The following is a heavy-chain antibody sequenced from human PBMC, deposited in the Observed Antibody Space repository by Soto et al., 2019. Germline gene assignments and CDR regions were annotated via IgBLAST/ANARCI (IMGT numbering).Heavy chain of an antibody. D-gene: IGHD1-1*01. CDR1: GGFVSCGCYY. Sequence: QVQLPQWGAGLLKPSEPLSLTCAVYGGFVSCGCYYWSWIRQPPGKGLEWIGEMSHSGGTHFNPSPMSRVTISVDTSKNQFSMKMSSVTAADTALYYCARVERGNETTVVDAFDIWGPGTMVTVSS. V-gene: IGHV4-34*01. CDR3: ARVERGNETTVVDAFDI. CDR2: MSHSGGT. J-gene: IGHJ3*02.